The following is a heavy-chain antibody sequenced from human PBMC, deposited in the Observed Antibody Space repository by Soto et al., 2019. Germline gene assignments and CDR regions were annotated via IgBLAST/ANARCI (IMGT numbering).Heavy chain of an antibody. CDR2: ISGNGGST. Sequence: GGSLRLSCAASGFTFSSYAMSWVRQAPGKGLEWVSAISGNGGSTYYADSVKGRFTISRDNSKNTLYLQMNSLRAEDTAVYYCAKDSLFGGVIARYPNWFDPWGQGTLVTVSS. CDR3: AKDSLFGGVIARYPNWFDP. V-gene: IGHV3-23*01. CDR1: GFTFSSYA. D-gene: IGHD3-16*02. J-gene: IGHJ5*02.